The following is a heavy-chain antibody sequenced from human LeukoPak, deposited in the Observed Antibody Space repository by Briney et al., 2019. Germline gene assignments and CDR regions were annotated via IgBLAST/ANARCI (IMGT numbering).Heavy chain of an antibody. J-gene: IGHJ4*02. D-gene: IGHD2-2*01. V-gene: IGHV3-30-3*02. Sequence: GRPLRLSCAASGFTFSSYALHWVRQAPGKGLEWVAVISYDGTNKYYADSVKGRFTISRDNSRTTVYLQMNSLRAEDTAVYHCAKDLPAAYFDYWGQGTLVTVSS. CDR1: GFTFSSYA. CDR2: ISYDGTNK. CDR3: AKDLPAAYFDY.